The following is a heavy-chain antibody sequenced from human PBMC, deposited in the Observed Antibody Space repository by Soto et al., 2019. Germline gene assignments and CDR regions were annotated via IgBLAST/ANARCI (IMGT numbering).Heavy chain of an antibody. CDR1: GGSISSYY. J-gene: IGHJ4*02. CDR2: IYYSGST. CDR3: ARESGGGSRDFDD. D-gene: IGHD2-15*01. Sequence: NPSETLSLTCTVSGGSISSYYWSWIQQPPGKGLEWIGYIYYSGSTNYNPSLKRRVTISVDTSKTQFSLKLSSVTAADTAVYYCARESGGGSRDFDDWGQGTLVPVSS. V-gene: IGHV4-59*01.